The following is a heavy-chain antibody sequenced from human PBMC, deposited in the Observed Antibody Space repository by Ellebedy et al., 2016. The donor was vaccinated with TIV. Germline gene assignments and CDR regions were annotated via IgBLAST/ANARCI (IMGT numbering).Heavy chain of an antibody. D-gene: IGHD6-13*01. Sequence: MPSETLSLTCTVSGASVSSGSHYWTWIRQPPGKGLEFIGYILYSGFTNYNPSLKSRVTISFDTSKNQFSLRLTSVTAADTAVYYCARDLSGAGAGALGPWGQGNLVTVSS. CDR1: GASVSSGSHY. CDR2: ILYSGFT. CDR3: ARDLSGAGAGALGP. J-gene: IGHJ5*02. V-gene: IGHV4-61*01.